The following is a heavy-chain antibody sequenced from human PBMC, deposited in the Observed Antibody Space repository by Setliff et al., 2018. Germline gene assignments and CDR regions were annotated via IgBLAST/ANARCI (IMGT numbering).Heavy chain of an antibody. V-gene: IGHV4-61*10. CDR1: GGSISSGSYY. CDR2: IHFSGNT. Sequence: PSETLSLTCTVSGGSISSGSYYWSWIRQPAGKGLEWIGHIHFSGNTHFNPSLMSRVTISVDTSKNQFSLKLTSVTAADTAVYYCRLWSHNYQNDYWGQGTLVTVSS. J-gene: IGHJ4*02. CDR3: RLWSHNYQNDY. D-gene: IGHD3-10*01.